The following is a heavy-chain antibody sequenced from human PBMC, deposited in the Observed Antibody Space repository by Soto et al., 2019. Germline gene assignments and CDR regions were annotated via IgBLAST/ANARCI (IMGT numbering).Heavy chain of an antibody. V-gene: IGHV1-69*08. D-gene: IGHD3-10*01. CDR3: AREEYYYGSGAFFDY. CDR2: IIPILGIA. J-gene: IGHJ4*02. Sequence: QVQLVQSGAEVKKPGSSVKVSCKASGGTFSSYTISWVRQAPGQGLEWMGRIIPILGIANYAQKFQGRVTITADKSTCTAYVELSSLRSEDTAVYYCAREEYYYGSGAFFDYWGQGTLVTVSS. CDR1: GGTFSSYT.